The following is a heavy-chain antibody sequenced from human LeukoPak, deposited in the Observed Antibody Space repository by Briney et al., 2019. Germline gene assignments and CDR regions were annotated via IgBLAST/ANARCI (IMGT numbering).Heavy chain of an antibody. D-gene: IGHD3-22*01. Sequence: PSGGSLRLSCAASEFTFSNFAMSWVRQAPGKELAWVSTISRSGDNTYYADSAKGRFTISRDNSKNTLSLHMNTLRAEDTAVYYCAKDLLQTFFFDSSGYYSDAFGMWGQGTMVTVSP. J-gene: IGHJ3*02. CDR2: ISRSGDNT. CDR1: EFTFSNFA. V-gene: IGHV3-23*01. CDR3: AKDLLQTFFFDSSGYYSDAFGM.